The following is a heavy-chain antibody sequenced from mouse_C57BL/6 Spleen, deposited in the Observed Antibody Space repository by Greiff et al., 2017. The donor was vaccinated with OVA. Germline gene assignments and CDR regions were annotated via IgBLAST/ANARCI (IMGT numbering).Heavy chain of an antibody. V-gene: IGHV7-1*01. CDR3: ARDGEDSRGDY. CDR2: SRNKANDYTT. Sequence: EVNVVESGGGLVQSGRSLRHSCATSGFTFSDFYMEWVRQAPGKGLEWIAASRNKANDYTTEYSASVKGRFIVSRDTSQSILYLQMNALRAEDTAIYYCARDGEDSRGDYWGQGTSVTVSS. CDR1: GFTFSDFY. J-gene: IGHJ4*01.